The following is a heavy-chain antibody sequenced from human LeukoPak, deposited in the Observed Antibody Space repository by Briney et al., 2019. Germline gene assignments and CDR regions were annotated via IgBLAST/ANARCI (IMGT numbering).Heavy chain of an antibody. CDR1: GGSISSGTYY. V-gene: IGHV4-61*02. J-gene: IGHJ4*02. D-gene: IGHD2-2*01. CDR3: AREGHCSSATCYEAGYYFDY. Sequence: SETLSLTCIVSGGSISSGTYYWSWIRQAAGKGLEWIGRIYTSGSTNYNPSLKSRVTISVDTSKNQFSLKLSSVTAADTAVYYCAREGHCSSATCYEAGYYFDYWGQGTLVTVSS. CDR2: IYTSGST.